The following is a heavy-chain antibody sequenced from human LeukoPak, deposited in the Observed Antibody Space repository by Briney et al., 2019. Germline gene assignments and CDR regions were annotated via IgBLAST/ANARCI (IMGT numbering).Heavy chain of an antibody. Sequence: GESLKISCKGSGYSFTSYWIGWVRQMPGKGLEWMGIIYPGDSDTRYSPSFQGQVTISADKSISTAYLQWSSLKASDTAMYYCGRXXRTXYXGGXCYTDRNWFDPWGQGTLVTVSS. V-gene: IGHV5-51*01. CDR1: GYSFTSYW. CDR3: GRXXRTXYXGGXCYTDRNWFDP. CDR2: IYPGDSDT. D-gene: IGHD2-21*01. J-gene: IGHJ5*02.